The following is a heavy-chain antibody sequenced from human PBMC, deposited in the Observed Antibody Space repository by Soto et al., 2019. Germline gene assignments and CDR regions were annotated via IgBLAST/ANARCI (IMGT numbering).Heavy chain of an antibody. D-gene: IGHD2-15*01. CDR3: ARHRQYCSGGSCYSRYPYFDY. Sequence: QLQLQESGPGLVKPSETLSLTCTVSGGSISSSSYYWGWIRQPPGKGLEWIGSIYYSGSTYYNPSLKSRVTISVDTSKNQFSLKLSSVTAADTAVYYCARHRQYCSGGSCYSRYPYFDYWGQGTLVTVSS. J-gene: IGHJ4*02. CDR1: GGSISSSSYY. CDR2: IYYSGST. V-gene: IGHV4-39*01.